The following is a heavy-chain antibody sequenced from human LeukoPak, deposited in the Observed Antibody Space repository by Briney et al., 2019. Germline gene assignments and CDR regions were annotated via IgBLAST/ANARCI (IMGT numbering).Heavy chain of an antibody. J-gene: IGHJ4*02. D-gene: IGHD2-15*01. V-gene: IGHV3-20*04. CDR2: INWNGGSI. CDR1: GFTFDDYG. CDR3: ARGYCSNGGCYLFDY. Sequence: GGSLRLSCAASGFTFDDYGMTWVRQVPGKGLEWVSGINWNGGSIGYAGSVKGRFTISRDNAKNSLYLQMNSLRAEDTALYYCARGYCSNGGCYLFDYWGQGTLVTVSS.